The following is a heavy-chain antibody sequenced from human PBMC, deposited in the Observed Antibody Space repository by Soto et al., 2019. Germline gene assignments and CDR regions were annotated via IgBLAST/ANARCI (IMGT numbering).Heavy chain of an antibody. CDR1: GFSFSSYA. CDR3: ARSGEVVPAAPYYYYYGMDV. Sequence: GRPLWLACAASGFSFSSYAMHQVRQAPGKGLEWVAVISYDGSNKYYADSVKGRFTISRDNSKNTLYLQMNSLRAEDTAVYYCARSGEVVPAAPYYYYYGMDVWGQGTTVTVSS. V-gene: IGHV3-30-3*01. J-gene: IGHJ6*02. D-gene: IGHD2-2*01. CDR2: ISYDGSNK.